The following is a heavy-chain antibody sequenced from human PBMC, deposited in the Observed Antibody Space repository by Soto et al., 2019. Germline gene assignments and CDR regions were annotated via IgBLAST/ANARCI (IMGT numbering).Heavy chain of an antibody. Sequence: QVQLQESGPGLVKPSETLSLTCTVSGGSISSYYWSWIRQPPGKGREGIGYIYYSGSTNYNPSLKSRVTISVDTSKNQFSLKLSSVTAADTAVYYCAGASTVTKFDWFDPWGQGTLVTVSS. D-gene: IGHD4-17*01. V-gene: IGHV4-59*01. CDR3: AGASTVTKFDWFDP. CDR2: IYYSGST. CDR1: GGSISSYY. J-gene: IGHJ5*02.